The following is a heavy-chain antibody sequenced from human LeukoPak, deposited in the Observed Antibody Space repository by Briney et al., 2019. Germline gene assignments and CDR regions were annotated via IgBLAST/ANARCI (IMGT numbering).Heavy chain of an antibody. Sequence: SETLSLTCAVSGGSISSSNWWSWVRQPPGKGLEWIGEIYHSGSTNYNPSLKSRVTISVDTSKNQFSLKLSSVTAADTAVYYCARGGDFWSGYTPPYYYYYGMDVWGQGTTVTVSS. CDR1: GGSISSSNW. J-gene: IGHJ6*02. CDR2: IYHSGST. CDR3: ARGGDFWSGYTPPYYYYYGMDV. V-gene: IGHV4-4*02. D-gene: IGHD3-3*01.